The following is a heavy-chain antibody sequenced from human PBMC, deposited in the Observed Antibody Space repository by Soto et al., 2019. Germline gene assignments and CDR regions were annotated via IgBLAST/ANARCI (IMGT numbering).Heavy chain of an antibody. V-gene: IGHV4-30-4*01. Sequence: SETLSLTCTVSGGSISSGDYYWSWVRQPPGKGLEWVGYIYYSGSTYYNPSLKSRVTISVGTSKNQFSLKLSSVTAADTAVYYCARVGAAWFGELPYGMDVWGQGTTVTVSS. CDR2: IYYSGST. CDR3: ARVGAAWFGELPYGMDV. J-gene: IGHJ6*02. CDR1: GGSISSGDYY. D-gene: IGHD3-10*01.